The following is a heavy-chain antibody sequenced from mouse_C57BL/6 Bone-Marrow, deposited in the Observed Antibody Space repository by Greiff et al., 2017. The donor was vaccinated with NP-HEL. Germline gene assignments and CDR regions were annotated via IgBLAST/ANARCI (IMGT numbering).Heavy chain of an antibody. CDR2: IYPGDGDT. V-gene: IGHV1-80*01. J-gene: IGHJ3*01. CDR3: ARGAY. Sequence: QVQLKESGAELVKPGASVKISCKASGYEFSNYWMNWVKQRPGKGLEWIGQIYPGDGDTNYNGKFKDKATLTADKSSSTAYMQLSRLPSADSAVYFCARGAYWGQGTLVTVSA. CDR1: GYEFSNYW.